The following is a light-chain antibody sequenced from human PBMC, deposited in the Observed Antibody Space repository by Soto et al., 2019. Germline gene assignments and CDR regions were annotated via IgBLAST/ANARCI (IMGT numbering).Light chain of an antibody. V-gene: IGLV2-14*01. CDR1: NRDVGSYNL. CDR3: SSYTTTSTLV. CDR2: EVR. J-gene: IGLJ3*02. Sequence: QSALTQPASVSGSPGQSITIACTGTNRDVGSYNLVSWYQQRPGEAPKLIISEVRNRPSGISYRFTGSKSGNTASLTISGLQAEDEADYYCSSYTTTSTLVFGGGTMVTVL.